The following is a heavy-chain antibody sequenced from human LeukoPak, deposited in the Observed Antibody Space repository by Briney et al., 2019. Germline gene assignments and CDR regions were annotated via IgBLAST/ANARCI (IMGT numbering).Heavy chain of an antibody. CDR2: IIPIFGTA. CDR1: GGTFRSDG. J-gene: IGHJ6*02. Sequence: ASVKVSCKASGGTFRSDGLNWVRQAPGQGLEWMGGIIPIFGTAKYAQKLQGRVSITADESTSTAYMELSSLRSEDTAVYYCGRGLYCSSRTSCYDYGMDVWGQGTTVTVSS. CDR3: GRGLYCSSRTSCYDYGMDV. V-gene: IGHV1-69*13. D-gene: IGHD2-2*01.